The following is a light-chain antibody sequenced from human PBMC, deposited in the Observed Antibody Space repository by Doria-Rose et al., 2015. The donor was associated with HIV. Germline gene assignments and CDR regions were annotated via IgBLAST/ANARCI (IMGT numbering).Light chain of an antibody. J-gene: IGLJ1*01. CDR2: DVS. V-gene: IGLV2-14*03. Sequence: WYQQHPGKAPKLMIYDVSNRPSGVSNRFSGSKSGDTASLIISGLQAEDEADYYCNSYTTSSTHNYVFGTGTKVTGL. CDR3: NSYTTSSTHNYV.